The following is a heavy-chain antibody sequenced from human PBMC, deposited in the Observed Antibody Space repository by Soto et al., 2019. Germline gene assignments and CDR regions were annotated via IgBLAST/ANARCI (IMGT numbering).Heavy chain of an antibody. CDR2: IWYDGSNK. CDR3: AREYCSGGSCYGAFDI. CDR1: GFTFSSYG. Sequence: LRLSCAASGFTFSSYGMHWVRQAPGKGLEWVAVIWYDGSNKYYADSVKGRFTISRDNSKNTLYLQMNSLRAEDTAVYYCAREYCSGGSCYGAFDIWGQGTMVTVSS. D-gene: IGHD2-15*01. V-gene: IGHV3-33*01. J-gene: IGHJ3*02.